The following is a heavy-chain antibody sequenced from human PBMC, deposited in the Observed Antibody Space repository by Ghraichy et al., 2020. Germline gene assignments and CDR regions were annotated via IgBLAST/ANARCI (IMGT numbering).Heavy chain of an antibody. J-gene: IGHJ5*02. Sequence: SETLSLTCAVYGGSFSGYYWSWIRQPPGKGLEWIGEINHSGSTNYNPSLKSRVTISVDTSKNQFSLKLSSVTAADTAVYYFAKRARKGYCSSTSCYSWFDPWGQGTLVTVSS. CDR1: GGSFSGYY. D-gene: IGHD2-2*01. V-gene: IGHV4-34*01. CDR3: AKRARKGYCSSTSCYSWFDP. CDR2: INHSGST.